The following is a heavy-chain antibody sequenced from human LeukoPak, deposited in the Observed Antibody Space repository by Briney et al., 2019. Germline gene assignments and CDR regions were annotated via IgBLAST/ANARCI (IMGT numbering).Heavy chain of an antibody. CDR2: IYYSGST. V-gene: IGHV4-59*08. D-gene: IGHD6-13*01. CDR3: ARHKALYSSSWYFDY. Sequence: SGSLSLTCTVSGGSISSYYWSWIRQPPGKGLEWIGYIYYSGSTNYNPSLKSRVTISVDTSKNQFSLMLSSVTAADTAVYYCARHKALYSSSWYFDYWGQGTLVTVSS. CDR1: GGSISSYY. J-gene: IGHJ4*02.